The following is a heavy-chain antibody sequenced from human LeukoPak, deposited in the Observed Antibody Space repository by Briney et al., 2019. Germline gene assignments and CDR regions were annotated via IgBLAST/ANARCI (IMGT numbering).Heavy chain of an antibody. J-gene: IGHJ4*02. CDR3: ARGRISISMVRGVRFDY. V-gene: IGHV4-34*01. CDR2: INHSGST. D-gene: IGHD3-10*01. Sequence: PSETLSLTCAVYGGSFSGYYWSWIRQPPGKGLEWIGEINHSGSTNYNPSHKSRVTISVDTSKNQFSLKLSSVTAADTAVYYCARGRISISMVRGVRFDYWGQGTLVTVSS. CDR1: GGSFSGYY.